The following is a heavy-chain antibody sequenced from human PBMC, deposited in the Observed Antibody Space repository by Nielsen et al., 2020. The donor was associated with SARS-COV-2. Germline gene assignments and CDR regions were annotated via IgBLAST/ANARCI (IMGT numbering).Heavy chain of an antibody. D-gene: IGHD6-19*01. J-gene: IGHJ4*02. CDR3: ASIAPGIAVAEAQDY. V-gene: IGHV4-34*01. Sequence: GSLRLSCAVYGGSFSGYYWGWIRQPPGKGLEWIGEINHSGSTNYNPSLKSRVTISVDTSKNQFSLKLSSVTAADTAAYYCASIAPGIAVAEAQDYWGQGTLVTVSS. CDR2: INHSGST. CDR1: GGSFSGYY.